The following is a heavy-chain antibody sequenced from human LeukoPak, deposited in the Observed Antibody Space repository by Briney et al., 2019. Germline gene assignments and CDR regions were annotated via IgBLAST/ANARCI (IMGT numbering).Heavy chain of an antibody. CDR2: TNHSGSS. V-gene: IGHV4-34*01. CDR3: ARAIRGAGYDYVWGSYRYSPFDY. J-gene: IGHJ4*02. D-gene: IGHD3-16*02. CDR1: GGFFSGYY. Sequence: HSETLSLTCAVYGGFFSGYYWSGIRQPPGKGLEWIGETNHSGSSNYNPSLKNRGTISVDTSKNQFSLKLSPVTAADTAVYYCARAIRGAGYDYVWGSYRYSPFDYWGQGTLVTVSS.